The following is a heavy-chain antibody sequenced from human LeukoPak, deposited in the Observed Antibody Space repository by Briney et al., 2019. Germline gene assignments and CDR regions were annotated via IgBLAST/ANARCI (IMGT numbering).Heavy chain of an antibody. CDR1: GGSISYFY. D-gene: IGHD1-26*01. J-gene: IGHJ6*03. CDR3: ARVRGSSGSYEYYHYMDV. V-gene: IGHV4-4*07. CDR2: IYTSGST. Sequence: SETLSLTCTVSGGSISYFYWSWIRQPAGKGLEWIGRIYTSGSTNYNPSLKSRVTMSVDTSKKQCSLKLSSVTAADTAVYYCARVRGSSGSYEYYHYMDVWGKGTTVTISS.